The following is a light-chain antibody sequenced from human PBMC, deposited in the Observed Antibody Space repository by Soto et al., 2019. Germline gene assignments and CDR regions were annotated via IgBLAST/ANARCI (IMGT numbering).Light chain of an antibody. CDR3: AAWNDRLNGPV. J-gene: IGLJ2*01. CDR1: SSNIGSNT. CDR2: SNN. V-gene: IGLV1-44*01. Sequence: QAVVTQPPSASGTPGQRVTISCSGSSSNIGSNTVNWYQQLPGTAPKLLIYSNNQRPSGVPDRFSGSKSGTSASLAFSGLQSEDEADYDCAAWNDRLNGPVFGGGTKVTVL.